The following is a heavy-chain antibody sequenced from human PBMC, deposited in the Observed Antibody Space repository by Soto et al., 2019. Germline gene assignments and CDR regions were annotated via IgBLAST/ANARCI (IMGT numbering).Heavy chain of an antibody. Sequence: QVQLVQSGAEVXXPGXXVKVSCKASGGTFSSYAISWVRQAPGQGLEWMGGIIPIFGTANYAQKFQGRVTITADESTSTAYMELSSLISEDTAVYYCARGVTTNYGAFDIWGQGTMVTVSS. CDR1: GGTFSSYA. CDR3: ARGVTTNYGAFDI. J-gene: IGHJ3*02. CDR2: IIPIFGTA. V-gene: IGHV1-69*01. D-gene: IGHD4-17*01.